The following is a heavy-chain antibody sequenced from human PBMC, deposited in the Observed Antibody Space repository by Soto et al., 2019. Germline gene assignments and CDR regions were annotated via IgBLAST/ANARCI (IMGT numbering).Heavy chain of an antibody. D-gene: IGHD3-10*01. V-gene: IGHV4-31*03. CDR3: AREMRYGSGSVDY. CDR2: IYYSGST. CDR1: GGSISSGGYY. Sequence: SETLSLTCTVSGGSISSGGYYWSWIRQHPGKGLEWIGYIYYSGSTYYNPSLKSRVTISVDTSKNQFSLKLSSVTAADTAVYYCAREMRYGSGSVDYWGKGTRVTVSS. J-gene: IGHJ4*02.